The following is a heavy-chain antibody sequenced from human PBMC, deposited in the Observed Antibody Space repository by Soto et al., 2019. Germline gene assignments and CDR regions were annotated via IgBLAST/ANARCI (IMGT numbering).Heavy chain of an antibody. CDR1: GDSINSDKHY. CDR3: ARFRVSQGARGYYYYYGMDV. D-gene: IGHD3-10*01. Sequence: LSLTCSVSGDSINSDKHYWGWIRQPPGKGLEWIGYIYYSGSTNYNPSLQSRVTISLDTSKNQFSLKLNSVTAADSAVYYCARFRVSQGARGYYYYYGMDVWGQGTTVTVSS. J-gene: IGHJ6*02. CDR2: IYYSGST. V-gene: IGHV4-61*01.